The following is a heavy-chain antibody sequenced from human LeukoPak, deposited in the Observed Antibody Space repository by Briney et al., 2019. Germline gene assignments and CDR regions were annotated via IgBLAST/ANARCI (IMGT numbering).Heavy chain of an antibody. CDR3: ARDWRLGSSGYYSDY. J-gene: IGHJ4*02. Sequence: GGSLRLSCAVSGFTLSSYNMNWVRQAPGKGLEWVSYIRNSGNTIYYADSVKGRFTISRDPAKNSLYLQMNSLRAEDTAVYYCARDWRLGSSGYYSDYWGQGTLVTVSS. CDR2: IRNSGNTI. V-gene: IGHV3-48*01. D-gene: IGHD3-22*01. CDR1: GFTLSSYN.